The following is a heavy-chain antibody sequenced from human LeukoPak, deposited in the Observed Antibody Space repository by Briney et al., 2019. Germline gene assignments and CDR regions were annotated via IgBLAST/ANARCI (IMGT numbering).Heavy chain of an antibody. J-gene: IGHJ5*02. D-gene: IGHD2-15*01. V-gene: IGHV3-33*01. CDR2: IWYDGSNK. CDR3: ARGGIVGNWFDP. Sequence: GGSLRLSCAASGFTFSSYGMHWVRQAPGKGLEWVAVIWYDGSNKYYADSVKGRFTISRDNSKNTLYLQMNSLRAEDTAVYYCARGGIVGNWFDPWGQGTLVTVSS. CDR1: GFTFSSYG.